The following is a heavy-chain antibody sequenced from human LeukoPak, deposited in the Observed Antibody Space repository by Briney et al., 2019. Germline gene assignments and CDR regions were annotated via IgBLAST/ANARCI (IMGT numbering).Heavy chain of an antibody. J-gene: IGHJ4*02. V-gene: IGHV4-34*01. CDR2: INHSGST. D-gene: IGHD4-11*01. CDR3: ASMTTARLFDY. Sequence: PSETLSLTCAVYGGSFSGYYWSWIRQPPGKGLEWIGEINHSGSTNYNPSLKSRVTISVDTSKNQFSLKLSSVTAADTAVYYCASMTTARLFDYWGQGTLVTVSS. CDR1: GGSFSGYY.